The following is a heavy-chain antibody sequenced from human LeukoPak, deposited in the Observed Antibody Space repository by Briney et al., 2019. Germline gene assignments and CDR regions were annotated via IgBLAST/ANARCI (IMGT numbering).Heavy chain of an antibody. J-gene: IGHJ4*02. CDR1: GFTFSSYR. Sequence: GGSLRLSCAASGFTFSSYRMSWVRQAPGKGLEWVANIKQDGSEKYYVDSVKGRFTISRDNAKNSLYLQMNSLRAEDTAVYYCASTYGDRYYFDYWGQGTLVTVSS. D-gene: IGHD4-17*01. CDR3: ASTYGDRYYFDY. V-gene: IGHV3-7*01. CDR2: IKQDGSEK.